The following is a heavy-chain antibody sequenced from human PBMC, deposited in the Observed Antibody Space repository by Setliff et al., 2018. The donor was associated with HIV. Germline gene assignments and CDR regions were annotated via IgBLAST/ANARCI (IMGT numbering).Heavy chain of an antibody. Sequence: PSETLSLTCAVYGGSFNGYFWSWIRQPPGKGLEWIGEINHRGSTTYNPSLKSPVTISVDSSKNQFSLRLRSVTAADTAVYYCARGPLWGVFVVVPAAVDYWGQGTLVTVSS. D-gene: IGHD2-2*01. V-gene: IGHV4-34*01. CDR2: INHRGST. J-gene: IGHJ4*02. CDR1: GGSFNGYF. CDR3: ARGPLWGVFVVVPAAVDY.